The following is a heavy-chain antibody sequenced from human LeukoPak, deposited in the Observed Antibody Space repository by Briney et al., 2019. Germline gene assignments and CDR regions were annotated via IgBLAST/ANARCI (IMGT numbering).Heavy chain of an antibody. CDR1: GGSISSYY. D-gene: IGHD3-9*01. CDR2: IYTSGST. Sequence: SETLSLTCTVSGGSISSYYWSWIRQPAGKGLEWIGRIYTSGSTNYNPSLKSRVTMSVDTSKNQFSLKLSSVTAADTAVYYCARRGGDYDILTGYYKIYYYYYMDVWGKGTTVTISS. CDR3: ARRGGDYDILTGYYKIYYYYYMDV. J-gene: IGHJ6*03. V-gene: IGHV4-4*07.